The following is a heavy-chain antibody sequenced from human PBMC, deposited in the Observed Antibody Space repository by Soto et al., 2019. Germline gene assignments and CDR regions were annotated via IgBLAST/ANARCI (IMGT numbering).Heavy chain of an antibody. Sequence: QVQLVQSGAEVKKPGASVKVSCKASGYTFTSYGISWVRQAPGQGLEWMGWMSAYNGNTNYAQKLQGRVTMTTDTSTSTGYMELRSLRSDDTAVYYCARVGGLRFVEWLSFYGMDVWGQGTTVTVSS. CDR1: GYTFTSYG. CDR2: MSAYNGNT. V-gene: IGHV1-18*04. CDR3: ARVGGLRFVEWLSFYGMDV. J-gene: IGHJ6*02. D-gene: IGHD3-3*01.